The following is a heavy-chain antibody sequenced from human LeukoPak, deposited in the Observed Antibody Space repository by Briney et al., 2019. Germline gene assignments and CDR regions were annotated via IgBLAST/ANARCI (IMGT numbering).Heavy chain of an antibody. Sequence: GXSVKVSCKASGYTFTSYYMHWVRQAPGQGLEWMGIINPSGGSTSYAQKFQGRVTMTRDTSTSTVYMELSSLRSEDTAVYYCARSEYYGSGSYQYYYYGMDVWGQGTTVTVSS. CDR3: ARSEYYGSGSYQYYYYGMDV. J-gene: IGHJ6*02. CDR1: GYTFTSYY. D-gene: IGHD3-10*01. CDR2: INPSGGST. V-gene: IGHV1-46*01.